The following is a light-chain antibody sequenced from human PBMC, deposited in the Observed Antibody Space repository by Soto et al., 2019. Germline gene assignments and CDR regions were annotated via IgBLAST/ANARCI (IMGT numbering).Light chain of an antibody. CDR2: AAS. CDR1: QSISSY. CDR3: QKSYSTLMYT. J-gene: IGKJ2*01. Sequence: DIQMTQSPSSLSASVGDRVTITCRASQSISSYLNWYQQKPGKAPKLLIHAASTLQSGVPSRFSGSGSGTDFTLTISRLQPVDFAIYYCQKSYSTLMYTLGQGTKVDIK. V-gene: IGKV1-39*01.